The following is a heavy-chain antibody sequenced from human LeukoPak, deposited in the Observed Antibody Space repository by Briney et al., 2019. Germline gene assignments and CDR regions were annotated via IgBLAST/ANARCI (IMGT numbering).Heavy chain of an antibody. CDR3: AELGITMIGGV. CDR1: GFTFSNAW. Sequence: SGGSLRFSCAASGFTFSNAWMNWVRKAPGKGLGWVSYISSSGSTIYYADSVKGRFTISRDNAKNSLYLQMNSLRAEDTAVYYCAELGITMIGGVWGKGTTVTISS. J-gene: IGHJ6*04. V-gene: IGHV3-48*04. CDR2: ISSSGSTI. D-gene: IGHD3-10*02.